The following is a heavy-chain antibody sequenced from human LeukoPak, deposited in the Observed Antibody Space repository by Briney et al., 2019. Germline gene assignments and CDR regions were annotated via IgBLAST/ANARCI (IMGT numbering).Heavy chain of an antibody. CDR2: IGSDGKTT. CDR1: GFTFSTYG. Sequence: GGSLRLSCAASGFTFSTYGTHWVRQAPGKGLEWVAVIGSDGKTTYYADSVKGRFTISRDNSKNTLYLQMNSLRAEDTAVYYCAKGPNYDILTGWRKTYNGFDIWGQGTMVTVSS. D-gene: IGHD3-9*01. CDR3: AKGPNYDILTGWRKTYNGFDI. J-gene: IGHJ3*02. V-gene: IGHV3-30*18.